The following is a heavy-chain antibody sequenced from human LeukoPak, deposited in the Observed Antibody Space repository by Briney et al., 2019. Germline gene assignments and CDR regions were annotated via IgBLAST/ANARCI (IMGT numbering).Heavy chain of an antibody. J-gene: IGHJ4*02. CDR3: AKENPVGGTNYFDY. V-gene: IGHV3-23*01. D-gene: IGHD1-26*01. Sequence: SGGSLRLSCAASGFTFSSYWMSWLRQAPGEVLEWVSAITGGGDSIYYADSVKGRFTISRDNSKNTLYLQMNTLRAEDRAVYYCAKENPVGGTNYFDYWGQGTLVTVAS. CDR1: GFTFSSYW. CDR2: ITGGGDSI.